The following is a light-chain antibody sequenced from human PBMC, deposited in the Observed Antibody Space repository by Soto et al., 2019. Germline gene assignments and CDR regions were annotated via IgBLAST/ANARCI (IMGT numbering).Light chain of an antibody. Sequence: EIVLTQSPGTLSLSPGERATLSCGASQSISSSYLAWYQQRPGQAPRLLIFGASYRATGIPDRFSGSGSGTDFTLTISRLEPEDFAVYYCQQYSSSPPEFTFGPGTRVDSK. J-gene: IGKJ3*01. CDR2: GAS. CDR1: QSISSSY. V-gene: IGKV3-20*01. CDR3: QQYSSSPPEFT.